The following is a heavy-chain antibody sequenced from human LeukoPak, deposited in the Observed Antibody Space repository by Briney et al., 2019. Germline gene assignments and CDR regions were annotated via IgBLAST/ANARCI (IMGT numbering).Heavy chain of an antibody. CDR2: MSGSGGST. J-gene: IGHJ3*02. CDR1: GFTFRSYA. V-gene: IGHV3-23*01. Sequence: GGSLRLSCVASGFTFRSYALSWVRQAQGKGLEWVSAMSGSGGSTYYADSVKGRFTISRVNSKNTLYLQMNSLRAEDTAVYYCAKDPLTSGNDAFDIWGQGTMVTVSS. CDR3: AKDPLTSGNDAFDI.